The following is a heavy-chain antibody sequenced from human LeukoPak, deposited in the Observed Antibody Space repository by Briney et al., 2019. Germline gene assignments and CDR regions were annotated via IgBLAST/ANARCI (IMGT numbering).Heavy chain of an antibody. D-gene: IGHD5-18*01. CDR1: GDSISTYH. J-gene: IGHJ4*02. CDR2: MQSSGNS. CDR3: ARDKRHSYGRYFDH. Sequence: TSETLSLTCSVSGDSISTYHWNWIRKSPGKGLEWIAFMQSSGNSNYNPSLKSRVTIFVDTSKNQFVLNLRSVTAADTGVYYCARDKRHSYGRYFDHWGQGMPLTVSS. V-gene: IGHV4-59*01.